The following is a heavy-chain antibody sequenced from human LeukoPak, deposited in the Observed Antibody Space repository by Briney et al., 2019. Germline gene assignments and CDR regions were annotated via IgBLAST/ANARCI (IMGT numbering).Heavy chain of an antibody. V-gene: IGHV1-18*01. Sequence: GASVKVSCKASGYTFTSYGISWVRQAPGQGLEWMGWISAYNGNTNYAQKLQGRVTMTTDTSTSTAYMELRSLRSDDKAVYYCARDDRFGELKLFDYWGQGTLVTVSS. J-gene: IGHJ4*02. CDR3: ARDDRFGELKLFDY. CDR1: GYTFTSYG. CDR2: ISAYNGNT. D-gene: IGHD3-10*01.